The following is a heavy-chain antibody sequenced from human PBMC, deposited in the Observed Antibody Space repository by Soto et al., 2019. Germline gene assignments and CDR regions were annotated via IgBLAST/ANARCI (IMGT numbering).Heavy chain of an antibody. V-gene: IGHV4-39*07. CDR2: IFYSGST. D-gene: IGHD6-13*01. Sequence: SETLSLTCTVSGGVSGGSIISSSYYWGWIRQPPGKGLEWIGSIFYSGSTYYNPSLKSRVTIAVDTSKNTLYLQMNSLRAEDTAVYYCAKDQGSSWYDIDYWGQGTPVTVSS. CDR3: AKDQGSSWYDIDY. J-gene: IGHJ4*02. CDR1: GGSIISSSYY.